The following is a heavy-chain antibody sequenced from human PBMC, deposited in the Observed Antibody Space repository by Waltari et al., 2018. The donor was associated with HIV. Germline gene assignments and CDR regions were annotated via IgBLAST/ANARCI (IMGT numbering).Heavy chain of an antibody. CDR2: IYSGGST. CDR1: GFPVSSNY. V-gene: IGHV3-53*01. CDR3: ARGTGYSYGPYYFDY. Sequence: EVQLVESGGGLIQPGGSLRLSCAASGFPVSSNYMNWVGQAPGKGLEWVSVIYSGGSTYYADSVKGRFTISRDNSKNTLYLQMNSLRAEDTAVYYCARGTGYSYGPYYFDYWGQGTLVTVSS. J-gene: IGHJ4*02. D-gene: IGHD5-18*01.